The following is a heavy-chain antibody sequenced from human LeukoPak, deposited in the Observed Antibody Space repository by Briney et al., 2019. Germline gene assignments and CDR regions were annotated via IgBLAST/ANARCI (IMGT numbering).Heavy chain of an antibody. V-gene: IGHV1-2*02. CDR3: AREANYDSGGYRVISDY. D-gene: IGHD3-22*01. Sequence: SVKVSCKASGYTFTGYYMHWVRQARGQGLEWLGWINPNSGGTNYAQKFQGRVTMTRDTSTRTVYMELSSLRSEDTAVYYCAREANYDSGGYRVISDYWGQGTLVTVSS. CDR2: INPNSGGT. CDR1: GYTFTGYY. J-gene: IGHJ4*02.